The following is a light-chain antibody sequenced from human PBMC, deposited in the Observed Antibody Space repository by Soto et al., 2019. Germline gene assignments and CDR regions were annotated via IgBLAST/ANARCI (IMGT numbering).Light chain of an antibody. Sequence: QAVVTQEPSLTVSPGGTVTLTCGSSTGTLTSGHFPYWFQQKPGQAPRALIFDTSNKHSWTPARFSGSLLGGKAALTLSGAQPEDEADYYCLLYYGGALWVFGGGTKLTVL. CDR1: TGTLTSGHF. V-gene: IGLV7-46*01. CDR3: LLYYGGALWV. CDR2: DTS. J-gene: IGLJ3*02.